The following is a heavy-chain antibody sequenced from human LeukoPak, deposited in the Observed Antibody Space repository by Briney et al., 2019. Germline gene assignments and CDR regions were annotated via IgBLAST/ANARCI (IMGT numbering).Heavy chain of an antibody. D-gene: IGHD3-16*01. V-gene: IGHV1-8*03. CDR1: GYTFTSYD. Sequence: GASVKVSCKASGYTFTSYDINWVRQATGQGLEWMGWMNPNSGNTGYAQKFQGRVTITRNTSISTAYMELSSLRSEDTAVYYCARVDLIAYDAFDIWGQGTMVTVSS. J-gene: IGHJ3*02. CDR2: MNPNSGNT. CDR3: ARVDLIAYDAFDI.